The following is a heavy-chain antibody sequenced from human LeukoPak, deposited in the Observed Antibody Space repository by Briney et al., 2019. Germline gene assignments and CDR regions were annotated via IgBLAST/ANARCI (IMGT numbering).Heavy chain of an antibody. CDR3: ARQLETTSWFDY. V-gene: IGHV1-2*06. Sequence: ASVKVSCKASGYTFTAYYMHWVRLAPGQGLEWMGRISPNSGGTDYAQKFQGKVTMTRDASISTVYMDPNRLRSDDTAIYYCARQLETTSWFDYWGQGTLVIVSS. J-gene: IGHJ4*02. CDR2: ISPNSGGT. D-gene: IGHD2-2*01. CDR1: GYTFTAYY.